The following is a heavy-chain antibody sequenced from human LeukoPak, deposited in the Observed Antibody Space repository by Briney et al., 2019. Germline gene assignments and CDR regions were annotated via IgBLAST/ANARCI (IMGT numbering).Heavy chain of an antibody. CDR3: ARWHGSGSYFPYYYYYYMDV. Sequence: SETLSLTCTVSGGSISSYYWSWIRQPPGKGLEWIGYIYYSGSTNYNPSLKSRVTISVDTSKNQFSLKLSSVTAADTAVYYCARWHGSGSYFPYYYYYYMDVWGQGTMVTVSS. D-gene: IGHD3-10*01. CDR2: IYYSGST. CDR1: GGSISSYY. J-gene: IGHJ6*03. V-gene: IGHV4-59*01.